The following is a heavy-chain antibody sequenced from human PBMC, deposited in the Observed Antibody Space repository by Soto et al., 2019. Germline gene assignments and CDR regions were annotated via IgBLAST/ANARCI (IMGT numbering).Heavy chain of an antibody. CDR3: VREGGGYDLDAFDI. V-gene: IGHV3-7*01. Sequence: GGSLRLSCAASGFTFSSYWMSWVRQAPGKGLEWVANIKQDGSEKYYVDSVKGRFTISRDNAKNSLYLQMNSLRAEDTAVYYCVREGGGYDLDAFDIWGQGTMVTVSS. J-gene: IGHJ3*02. CDR2: IKQDGSEK. CDR1: GFTFSSYW. D-gene: IGHD5-12*01.